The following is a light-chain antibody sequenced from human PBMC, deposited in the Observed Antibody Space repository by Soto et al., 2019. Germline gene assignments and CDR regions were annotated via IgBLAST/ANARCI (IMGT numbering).Light chain of an antibody. V-gene: IGKV3-20*01. J-gene: IGKJ2*01. CDR3: QQYGSSPRYT. CDR1: QSVSSSY. CDR2: GAS. Sequence: EIVLTQSPGTLSLSPGGRATLSCRASQSVSSSYLAWYKQKPGQAPRLLIYGASSRATGIPDRFSGSGSGTDFTLTISRLEPEDVAVYYCQQYGSSPRYTFGQGTKLEIK.